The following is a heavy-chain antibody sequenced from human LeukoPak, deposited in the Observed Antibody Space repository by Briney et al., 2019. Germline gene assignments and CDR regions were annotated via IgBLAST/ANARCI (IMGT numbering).Heavy chain of an antibody. CDR3: ARYPKYSSGWYDY. V-gene: IGHV4-34*01. Sequence: TPSETLSLTCAVYGGSFSGYYWSWIRQPPGKGLEWIGEINHSGSTNYNPSLESRVTISVDTSKNQFSLKLSSVTAADTAVYYCARYPKYSSGWYDYWGQGTLVTVSS. D-gene: IGHD6-19*01. CDR1: GGSFSGYY. J-gene: IGHJ4*02. CDR2: INHSGST.